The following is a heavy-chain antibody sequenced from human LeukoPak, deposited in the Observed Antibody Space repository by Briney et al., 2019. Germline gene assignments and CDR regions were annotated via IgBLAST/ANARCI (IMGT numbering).Heavy chain of an antibody. V-gene: IGHV3-30*04. CDR2: ISYDGSNK. J-gene: IGHJ6*02. D-gene: IGHD4-23*01. CDR1: GFTFSSYA. CDR3: ARGAVVTHYYYYGMDV. Sequence: GRSLRLSCAASGFTFSSYAMHWVRQAPGKGLEWVAVISYDGSNKYYADSVKGRFTISRDNSKNTLYLQMNSLRAEDTAVYYCARGAVVTHYYYYGMDVWGQGTAVTVSS.